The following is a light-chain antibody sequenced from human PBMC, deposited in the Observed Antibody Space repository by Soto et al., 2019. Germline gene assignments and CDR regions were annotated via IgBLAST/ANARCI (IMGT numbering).Light chain of an antibody. J-gene: IGKJ4*01. CDR3: QQRSSWPRA. V-gene: IGKV3-11*01. CDR2: DAS. CDR1: QNINTY. Sequence: EIVLTQSPATLSLSLGERATLSCRASQNINTYLVWYQQRPGQAPRLVIYDASKRAAGIPDRFSGSGSGTDFTLTITSLAPEDFALYFCQQRSSWPRAFGGGTKVEIK.